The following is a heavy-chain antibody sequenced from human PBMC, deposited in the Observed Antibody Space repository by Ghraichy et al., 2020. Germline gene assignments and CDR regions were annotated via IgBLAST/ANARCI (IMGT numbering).Heavy chain of an antibody. CDR1: GGSFSGYY. CDR2: INHSGST. V-gene: IGHV4-34*01. D-gene: IGHD3-10*01. CDR3: ARGPPITMVRGVFPAGWFDP. Sequence: SETLSLTCAVYGGSFSGYYWSWIRQPPGKGLEWIGEINHSGSTNYNPSLKSRVTISVDTSKNQFSLKLSSVTAADTAVYYCARGPPITMVRGVFPAGWFDPWGQGTLVTVSS. J-gene: IGHJ5*02.